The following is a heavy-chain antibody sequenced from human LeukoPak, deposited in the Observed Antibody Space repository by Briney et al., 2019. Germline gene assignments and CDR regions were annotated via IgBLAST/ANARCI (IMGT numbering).Heavy chain of an antibody. CDR2: INHNSGGT. CDR1: GYTFTDYY. J-gene: IGHJ4*02. D-gene: IGHD3-10*01. Sequence: GASVKVSCKSSGYTFTDYYLHWVRQAPGQGLEWMGWINHNSGGTKYAQKFQGRVTMTRDTSISTAYMELSRLRSDDTAMYYCAPGGAIDYWGQGTLVTVSS. CDR3: APGGAIDY. V-gene: IGHV1-2*02.